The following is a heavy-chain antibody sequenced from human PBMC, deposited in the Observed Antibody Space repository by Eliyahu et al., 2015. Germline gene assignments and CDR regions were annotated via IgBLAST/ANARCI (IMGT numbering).Heavy chain of an antibody. CDR3: ARAGRGYTFFGGYLHDAFDI. V-gene: IGHV4-34*01. Sequence: QLQLQQWGAGLLKPSETLSLTXAVSGGSFGGHXWRWIRQPPGKGLGWVGDVNFSGTTTFNPSLQSRLTLSLDTSXNQFSLKLSSMTAADTAVYYCARAGRGYTFFGGYLHDAFDIWGQGTMVTVSS. D-gene: IGHD3-22*01. CDR2: VNFSGTT. J-gene: IGHJ3*02. CDR1: GGSFGGHX.